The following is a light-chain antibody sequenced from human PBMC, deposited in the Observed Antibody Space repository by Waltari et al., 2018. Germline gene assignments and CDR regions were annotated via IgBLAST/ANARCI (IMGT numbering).Light chain of an antibody. CDR3: QVWDNTSDHVV. V-gene: IGLV3-21*04. Sequence: SYVLTQPPSVSVAPGETATITCGGDNIGRKSVHWYQQKSGQAPVLVIYYDTEWPSWVPARFSGSNSGDTASLTISRVEAGDEADYYCQVWDNTSDHVVFGGGTKLAVL. CDR2: YDT. J-gene: IGLJ2*01. CDR1: NIGRKS.